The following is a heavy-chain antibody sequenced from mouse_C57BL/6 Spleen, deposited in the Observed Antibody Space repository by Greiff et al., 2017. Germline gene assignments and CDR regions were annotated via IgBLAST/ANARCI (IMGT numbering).Heavy chain of an antibody. CDR2: IDPNSGGT. J-gene: IGHJ2*01. CDR3: ARNSLGGVDY. D-gene: IGHD4-1*01. Sequence: VQLQQPGAELVKPGASVKLSCKASGYTFTSYWMHWVKQRPGRGLEWIGRIDPNSGGTKYNEKFKNKATLTVDKPSSPAYMQLSSLTSEDSAVYYCARNSLGGVDYWGQGTTLTVSS. V-gene: IGHV1-72*01. CDR1: GYTFTSYW.